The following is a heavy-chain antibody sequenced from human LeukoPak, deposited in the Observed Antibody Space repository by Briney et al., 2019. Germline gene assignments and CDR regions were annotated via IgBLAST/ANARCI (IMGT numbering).Heavy chain of an antibody. D-gene: IGHD6-19*01. CDR2: YI. J-gene: IGHJ6*02. Sequence: YIYYADSVKGRFTISRDNAKNSLYLQMNSLRAEDTAVYYCAREFFTSSGWEYYYYYGMDVWGQGTTVTVSS. V-gene: IGHV3-21*01. CDR3: AREFFTSSGWEYYYYYGMDV.